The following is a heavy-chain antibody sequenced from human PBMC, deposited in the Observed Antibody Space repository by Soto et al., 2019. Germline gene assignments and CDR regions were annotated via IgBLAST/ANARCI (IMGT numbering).Heavy chain of an antibody. CDR3: ARSRDGYSFYFYYGMDV. CDR2: ILHDGSAE. D-gene: IGHD4-4*01. Sequence: QVQLVESGGGVVQPGRSLRLSCAASGFTFANYDMHWVRQAPGKGLEWMALILHDGSAEYYADSVKGRFTISRDNSKSTLYLQMNSLSAEDTGVYYCARSRDGYSFYFYYGMDVWGQGPTVTVSS. CDR1: GFTFANYD. V-gene: IGHV3-30*03. J-gene: IGHJ6*02.